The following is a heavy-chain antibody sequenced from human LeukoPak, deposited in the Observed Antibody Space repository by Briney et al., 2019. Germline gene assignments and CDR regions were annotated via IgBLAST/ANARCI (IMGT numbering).Heavy chain of an antibody. D-gene: IGHD3-22*01. CDR2: ISNSAATI. CDR1: GFTFINYE. Sequence: GGSLRLSCTASGFTFINYEMHWVRQAPGKGLEWISYISNSAATIYYADSVKGRFTISRDNAKNSLFLQMNSLRAKDTAVYYCAKDGAGYYYDSSGFDYWGQGTLVTVSS. CDR3: AKDGAGYYYDSSGFDY. J-gene: IGHJ4*02. V-gene: IGHV3-48*03.